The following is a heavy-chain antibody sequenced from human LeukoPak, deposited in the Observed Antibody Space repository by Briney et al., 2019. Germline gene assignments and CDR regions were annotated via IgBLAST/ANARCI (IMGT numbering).Heavy chain of an antibody. D-gene: IGHD5-24*01. CDR3: ARRGWLLKFDY. CDR2: MNYSGST. V-gene: IGHV4-34*01. Sequence: SETLSLTCEVYGGSFSGYSWSWIRQPPGKGLEWIGEMNYSGSTNYNPSLKSRVTISVDTSKNQFSLKLSSVTAADTAVYYCARRGWLLKFDYWGQGTLVTVSS. J-gene: IGHJ4*02. CDR1: GGSFSGYS.